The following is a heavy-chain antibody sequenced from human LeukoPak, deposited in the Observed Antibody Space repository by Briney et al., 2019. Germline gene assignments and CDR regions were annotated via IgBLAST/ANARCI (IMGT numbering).Heavy chain of an antibody. Sequence: ASVKVSCKASGGTFSSYAISWVRQAPGQGLEWMGGIIPIFGTANYAQKCQGRVTITADESTSTAYMELSSLRSEDTAVYYCARGVTTRGYFDYWGQGTLVTVSS. CDR2: IIPIFGTA. CDR1: GGTFSSYA. J-gene: IGHJ4*02. D-gene: IGHD4-11*01. V-gene: IGHV1-69*13. CDR3: ARGVTTRGYFDY.